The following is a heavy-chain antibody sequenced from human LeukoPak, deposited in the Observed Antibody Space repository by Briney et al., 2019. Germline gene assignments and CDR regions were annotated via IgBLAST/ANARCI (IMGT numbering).Heavy chain of an antibody. D-gene: IGHD3-3*01. J-gene: IGHJ5*02. CDR3: ARSGRFLEWLVPWWFDP. V-gene: IGHV1-2*02. Sequence: ASVKVSCKASGYTFTGYYMHWVRQAPGQGLEWMGWINPNSGGTNYAQKFQGRVTMTRDTSTSTAYMELRSLRSDDTAVYYCARSGRFLEWLVPWWFDPWGQGTLVTVSS. CDR1: GYTFTGYY. CDR2: INPNSGGT.